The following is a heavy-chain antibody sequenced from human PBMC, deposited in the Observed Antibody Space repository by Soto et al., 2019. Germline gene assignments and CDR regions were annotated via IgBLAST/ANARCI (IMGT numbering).Heavy chain of an antibody. CDR2: IYSGGST. Sequence: VRSLRLSCAASGFTVISNYMSCVLQAPGKGLEWVSVIYSGGSTYYADSVKGRFTISRDNSKNTLYLQMNSLRAEDTAVYYCARGPIPDYFDYWGQGTLVTVSS. J-gene: IGHJ4*02. CDR3: ARGPIPDYFDY. V-gene: IGHV3-53*01. CDR1: GFTVISNY.